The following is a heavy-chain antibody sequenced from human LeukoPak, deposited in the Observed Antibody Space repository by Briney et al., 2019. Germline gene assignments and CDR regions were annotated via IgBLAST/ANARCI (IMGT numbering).Heavy chain of an antibody. J-gene: IGHJ4*02. Sequence: GGSLRLSCEASGFTFSSYGMHWVRQAPGKGLERVAGIWNDGNDKYYADSVKGRFIISRDNSKNTLYLQMNSLRVEDTAVYYCARDNSGSYSFVDYWGQGTLVTVSS. D-gene: IGHD3-10*01. CDR2: IWNDGNDK. CDR3: ARDNSGSYSFVDY. V-gene: IGHV3-33*01. CDR1: GFTFSSYG.